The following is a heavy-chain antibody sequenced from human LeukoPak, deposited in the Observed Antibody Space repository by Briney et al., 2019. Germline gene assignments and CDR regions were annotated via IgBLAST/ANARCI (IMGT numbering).Heavy chain of an antibody. D-gene: IGHD3-22*01. CDR2: IYGGGNI. J-gene: IGHJ5*02. CDR3: AREMVGFGNDYYDSSGDYNWFDP. V-gene: IGHV3-53*01. Sequence: GGSLRLSCAASGFTVSSNYMNWVRQAPGKGLEWVSVIYGGGNIYYADSVKGRFTISRDNSKNTLYLQMNSLRAEDTAVYYCAREMVGFGNDYYDSSGDYNWFDPWGQGTLVTVSS. CDR1: GFTVSSNY.